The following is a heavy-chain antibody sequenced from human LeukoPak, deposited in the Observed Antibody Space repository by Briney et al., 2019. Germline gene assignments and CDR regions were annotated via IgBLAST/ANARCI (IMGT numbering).Heavy chain of an antibody. J-gene: IGHJ4*02. CDR3: ARATHSWGLRYFDWPTYYFDY. Sequence: ASVKVSCKASGYTFTSYAMHWVRQAPGQRLEWMGWINAGNGNTKYSQKFQGRVTITRDTSASTAYMELSSLRSEDTAVYYCARATHSWGLRYFDWPTYYFDYWGQGTLVTVSS. CDR2: INAGNGNT. CDR1: GYTFTSYA. V-gene: IGHV1-3*01. D-gene: IGHD3-9*01.